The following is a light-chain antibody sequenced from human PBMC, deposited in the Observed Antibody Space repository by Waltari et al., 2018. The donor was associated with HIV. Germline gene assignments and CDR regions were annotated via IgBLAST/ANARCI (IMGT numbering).Light chain of an antibody. CDR3: QSYDSSLSGPVV. J-gene: IGLJ2*01. V-gene: IGLV1-40*01. CDR1: SSNIGAGYA. CDR2: DNN. Sequence: QSVLTQPPSVSGAPGQRVTISRSGYSSNIGAGYAFHWYQHLPRTAPILPIFDNNNRPSGIPDRFSGSKSGTSASLAITGLQAEDEADYYCQSYDSSLSGPVVFGGGTKLTVL.